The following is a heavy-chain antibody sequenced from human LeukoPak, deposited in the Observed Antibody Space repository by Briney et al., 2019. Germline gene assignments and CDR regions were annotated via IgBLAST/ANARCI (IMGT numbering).Heavy chain of an antibody. V-gene: IGHV4-34*01. CDR3: TRMTTGHDY. CDR1: GVSFDDYY. Sequence: PSEPLSLTCGVSGVSFDDYYWSWVRQTPGKGLEWLGEINHSGYTNDSPSLKSRVTLSIDASRKQFSLNLRSVTVADAGIYYCTRMTTGHDYWGQGTLVTVSS. J-gene: IGHJ4*02. D-gene: IGHD4-17*01. CDR2: INHSGYT.